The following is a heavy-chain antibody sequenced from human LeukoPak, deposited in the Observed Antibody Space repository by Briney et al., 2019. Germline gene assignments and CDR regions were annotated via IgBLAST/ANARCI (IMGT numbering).Heavy chain of an antibody. CDR3: AKDRQDVVVPAATCFDY. CDR1: GFTFSSYA. Sequence: PGGSLRLSCAASGFTFSSYAMSWVRQAPGKGLEWVSAISGSGGSTYYADSVKGRFTISRDNSKNTLYLQMNSLRAEDTAVYYCAKDRQDVVVPAATCFDYWAREPWSPSPQ. V-gene: IGHV3-23*01. D-gene: IGHD2-2*01. J-gene: IGHJ4*02. CDR2: ISGSGGST.